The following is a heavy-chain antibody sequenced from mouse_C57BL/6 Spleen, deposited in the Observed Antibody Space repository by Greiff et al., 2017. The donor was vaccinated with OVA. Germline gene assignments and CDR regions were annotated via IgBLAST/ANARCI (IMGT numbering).Heavy chain of an antibody. CDR3: ARSGDDWDGSSFAY. Sequence: QVQLQQPGAELVKPGASVKMSCKASGYTFTSYWITWVKQRPGQGLEWIGDIYPGSGSTNYNEKFKSKATLTVDTSSSTAYMQLSSLTSEDSAVYYCARSGDDWDGSSFAYWGQGTLVTVSA. D-gene: IGHD4-1*01. CDR2: IYPGSGST. CDR1: GYTFTSYW. V-gene: IGHV1-55*01. J-gene: IGHJ3*01.